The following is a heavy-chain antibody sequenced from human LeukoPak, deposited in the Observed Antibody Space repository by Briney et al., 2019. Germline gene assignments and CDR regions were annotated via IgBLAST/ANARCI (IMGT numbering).Heavy chain of an antibody. CDR3: ARDAGFGYMDV. CDR1: GFTVSSNY. D-gene: IGHD3-16*01. Sequence: AGGSLRLSCAASGFTVSSNYMTWVRQAPGKGLEWVSVIYSGGSTYYADSVKGRFTISRDNSQNTLYLQMNSLRAEDTAVYYCARDAGFGYMDVWGKGTTVTISS. J-gene: IGHJ6*03. V-gene: IGHV3-66*01. CDR2: IYSGGST.